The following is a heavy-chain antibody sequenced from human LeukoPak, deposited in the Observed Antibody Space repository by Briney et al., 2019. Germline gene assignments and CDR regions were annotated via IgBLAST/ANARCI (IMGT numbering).Heavy chain of an antibody. V-gene: IGHV3-21*01. CDR3: AKDRPYITMVRGVISDY. CDR1: GFTFSSHS. D-gene: IGHD3-10*01. Sequence: GGSLRLSCAASGFTFSSHSMNWVRQAPGKGLEWVSSISSSSSYIYYADSVKGRFTISRDNAKNSLYLQMNSLRAEDTAVYYCAKDRPYITMVRGVISDYWGQGTLVTVSS. CDR2: ISSSSSYI. J-gene: IGHJ4*02.